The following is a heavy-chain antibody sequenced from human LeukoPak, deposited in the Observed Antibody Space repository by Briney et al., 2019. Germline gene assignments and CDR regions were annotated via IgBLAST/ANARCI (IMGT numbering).Heavy chain of an antibody. D-gene: IGHD4-17*01. J-gene: IGHJ4*02. V-gene: IGHV1-8*03. Sequence: ASVKVSCKASGYTFTSYDINWVRQATGQGLEWMGWMNPNSGNTGYAQKFQGRVTITRNTSISTAYMELSRLRSDDTAVYYCARDTGYYFDYWGQGTLVTVSS. CDR2: MNPNSGNT. CDR1: GYTFTSYD. CDR3: ARDTGYYFDY.